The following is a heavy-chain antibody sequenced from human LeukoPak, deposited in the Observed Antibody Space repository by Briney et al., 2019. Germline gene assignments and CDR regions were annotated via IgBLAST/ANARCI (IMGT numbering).Heavy chain of an antibody. J-gene: IGHJ4*02. CDR3: AKDRGYSYGYGPLDY. D-gene: IGHD5-18*01. Sequence: GGSLRLSCAASGFTFSSYGMSWVRQAPGKGLEWVSAISGSGGSTYYADSVKGRFTISRDNSKNTLYLQMNSLRAEDTAVYYCAKDRGYSYGYGPLDYWGQGTLVTVSS. V-gene: IGHV3-23*01. CDR2: ISGSGGST. CDR1: GFTFSSYG.